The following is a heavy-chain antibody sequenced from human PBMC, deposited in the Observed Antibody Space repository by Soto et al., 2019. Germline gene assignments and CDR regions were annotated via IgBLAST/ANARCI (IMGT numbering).Heavy chain of an antibody. V-gene: IGHV3-21*01. CDR2: ISSSSSYI. Sequence: EVQLVESGGGLVKPGGSLRLSCAASGFTFSSYSMNWVRQAPGKGLEWVSSISSSSSYIYYADSVKGRFTISRDNAKNSLYLQMNSLRAEDTAVYYCARDLWAYSSSYFFDYWGQGTLVTVSS. D-gene: IGHD6-6*01. CDR3: ARDLWAYSSSYFFDY. CDR1: GFTFSSYS. J-gene: IGHJ4*02.